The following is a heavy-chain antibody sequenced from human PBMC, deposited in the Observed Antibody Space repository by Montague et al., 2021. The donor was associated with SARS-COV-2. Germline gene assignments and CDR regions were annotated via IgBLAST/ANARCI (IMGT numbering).Heavy chain of an antibody. CDR3: ARQEPIVVVVAAARGWFDP. J-gene: IGHJ5*02. CDR2: IYYSGST. CDR1: GGSISSSSYY. D-gene: IGHD2-15*01. V-gene: IGHV4-39*01. Sequence: SETLSLTCTVSGGSISSSSYYWGWLRQPPGKGLEWIGSIYYSGSTYYNPSLKSRVTISVDTSKNQFSLKLSSVTVADTAVYYCARQEPIVVVVAAARGWFDPWGQGTLVTVSS.